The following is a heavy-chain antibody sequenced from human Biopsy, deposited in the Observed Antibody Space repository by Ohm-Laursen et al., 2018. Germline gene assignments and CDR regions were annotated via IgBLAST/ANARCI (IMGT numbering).Heavy chain of an antibody. CDR3: ARHPTGFWFDP. V-gene: IGHV4-39*01. Sequence: SETLSLTCAVSGGSISSSTTYYWAWLRQPPGKGLVWIGSISNTETTFYNPSLKSRVPISVDTSTNQFSLMVSSVTAAYTALYFCARHPTGFWFDPWGHGTLVTVSS. CDR2: ISNTETT. J-gene: IGHJ5*02. CDR1: GGSISSSTTYY.